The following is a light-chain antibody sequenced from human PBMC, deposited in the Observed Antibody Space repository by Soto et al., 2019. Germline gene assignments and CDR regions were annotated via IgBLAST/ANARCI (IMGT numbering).Light chain of an antibody. CDR3: QKYNSAPLT. CDR2: AAS. Sequence: DIPMTQSPSSLSASVGDRVTITCRASQGIRNDLAWYQQKPGKIPKLLIYAASTLQSGVPSRFSGSGSGTDFTLTISSLQPEDVATYYCQKYNSAPLTFGPGTKVDIK. J-gene: IGKJ3*01. CDR1: QGIRND. V-gene: IGKV1-27*01.